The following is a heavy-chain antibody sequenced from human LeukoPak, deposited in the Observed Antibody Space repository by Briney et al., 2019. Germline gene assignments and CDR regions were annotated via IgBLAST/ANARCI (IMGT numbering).Heavy chain of an antibody. Sequence: GGSLRLSCAASGFTFSSYLMSWVRQAPGKGLEWVANIKQDGSEKYYVDSVKGRFTIARDNAKNSLYLQMNSLRAEDTAWYYCASANSVVRGVIRHNWFDPWGQGTLVTVSS. D-gene: IGHD3-10*01. CDR1: GFTFSSYL. CDR3: ASANSVVRGVIRHNWFDP. J-gene: IGHJ5*02. CDR2: IKQDGSEK. V-gene: IGHV3-7*01.